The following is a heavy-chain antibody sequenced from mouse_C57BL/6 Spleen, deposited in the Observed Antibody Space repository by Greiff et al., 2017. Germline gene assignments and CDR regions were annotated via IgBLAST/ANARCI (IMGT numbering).Heavy chain of an antibody. V-gene: IGHV1-69*01. J-gene: IGHJ2*01. D-gene: IGHD1-1*01. Sequence: VQVVESGAELVMPGASVKLSCKASGYTFTSYWMHWVKQRPGQGLEWIGEIDPSDSYTNYNQKFKGKSTLTVDKSSSTAYMQLSSLTSEDSAVYYCARYYYGSSLDYWGQGTTLTVSS. CDR3: ARYYYGSSLDY. CDR2: IDPSDSYT. CDR1: GYTFTSYW.